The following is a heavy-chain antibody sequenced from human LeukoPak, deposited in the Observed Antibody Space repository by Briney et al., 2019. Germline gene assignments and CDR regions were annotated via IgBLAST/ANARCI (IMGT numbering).Heavy chain of an antibody. V-gene: IGHV4-39*07. CDR3: ARGTRGSDSSFDF. J-gene: IGHJ4*02. CDR2: IYYSGST. CDR1: GDSSDNNGFY. D-gene: IGHD1-1*01. Sequence: SETLSLTCTVSGDSSDNNGFYWGWIRQPPGKGLEWIGNIYYSGSTYYNPSLKSRVTTSVDTSKNQFSLKLSSVTAADTAVYYCARGTRGSDSSFDFWGQGTMVTVSS.